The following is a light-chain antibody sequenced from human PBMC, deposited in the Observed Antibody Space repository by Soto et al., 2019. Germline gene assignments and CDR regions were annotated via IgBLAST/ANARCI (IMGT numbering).Light chain of an antibody. CDR2: AAS. J-gene: IGKJ5*01. Sequence: DIKMTQSPSSLSASVGDRVTITCRASQSISSYLNWYQQKPGKAPKLLIYAASSLQSGVPSRFSGSGSGTDFTLTISSLQPEDFATYYCQQSYSTPITFGQGIRLEIK. CDR1: QSISSY. V-gene: IGKV1-39*01. CDR3: QQSYSTPIT.